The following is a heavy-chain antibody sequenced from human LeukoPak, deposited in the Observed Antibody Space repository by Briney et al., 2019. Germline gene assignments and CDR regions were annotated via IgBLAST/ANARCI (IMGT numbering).Heavy chain of an antibody. CDR2: IIPIFGTA. CDR3: ARDIVVVVAAHYYYYGMDV. J-gene: IGHJ6*04. V-gene: IGHV1-69*06. D-gene: IGHD2-15*01. Sequence: GPSVKVSCKASGGTSSSYAISWVRQAPGQGLEWMGGIIPIFGTANYAQKFQGRVTITADKSTSTAYMELSSLRSEDTAVYYCARDIVVVVAAHYYYYGMDVWGKGTTVTVSS. CDR1: GGTSSSYA.